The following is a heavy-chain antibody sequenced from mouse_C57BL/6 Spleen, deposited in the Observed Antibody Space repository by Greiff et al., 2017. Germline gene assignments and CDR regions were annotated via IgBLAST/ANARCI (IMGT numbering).Heavy chain of an antibody. CDR1: GYTFTSYW. Sequence: QVQLQQPGAELVMPGASVKLSCKASGYTFTSYWMHWVKQRPGQGLEWIGEIDPSDSYTNYNQKFKGKSTLTVDKSSSTAYMQLSSLTSEDSAVYYCARERGLRLGDFDYWGQGTTLTVSS. CDR2: IDPSDSYT. CDR3: ARERGLRLGDFDY. V-gene: IGHV1-69*01. J-gene: IGHJ2*01. D-gene: IGHD3-2*02.